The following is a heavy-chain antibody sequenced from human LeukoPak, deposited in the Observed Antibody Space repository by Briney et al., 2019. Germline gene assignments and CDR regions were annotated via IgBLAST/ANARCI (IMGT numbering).Heavy chain of an antibody. CDR1: GGSFSGYY. Sequence: PSETLSLTCAVYGGSFSGYYWSWIRQPPGKGLEGIGEINHSGSTNYNPSLKSRVTISVDTSKNQFSLKLSSVTAADTAVYCCARAEVYYDILTGWAFDIWGQGTMVTVSS. D-gene: IGHD3-9*01. V-gene: IGHV4-34*01. J-gene: IGHJ3*02. CDR2: INHSGST. CDR3: ARAEVYYDILTGWAFDI.